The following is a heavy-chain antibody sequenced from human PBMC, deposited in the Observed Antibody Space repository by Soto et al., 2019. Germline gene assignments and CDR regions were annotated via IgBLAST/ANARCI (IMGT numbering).Heavy chain of an antibody. J-gene: IGHJ4*02. CDR2: SYYSGSA. CDR3: AEGIICWRFDY. D-gene: IGHD2-2*01. Sequence: QLQLPESGPGLVKPSETLSPTCTVSGGSISSSSYYWGWIRQPPGKGLEWIGTSYYSGSAYYNPSIKSRVAISVDTSKSQFSLRLTSVTAADTAVYYCAEGIICWRFDYGAQGTLVTVSS. V-gene: IGHV4-39*01. CDR1: GGSISSSSYY.